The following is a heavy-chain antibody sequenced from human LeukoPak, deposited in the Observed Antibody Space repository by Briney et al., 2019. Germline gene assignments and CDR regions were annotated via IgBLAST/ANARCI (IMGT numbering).Heavy chain of an antibody. CDR1: GGSFSGYY. Sequence: SETLSLTCAVYGGSFSGYYWSWIRQPPGKGLEWIGEINHSGSTNYNPSLKSRVTISVDTSKNQFSLKLSPVTAADTAVYYCARAWSWQHADYWGQGTLVTVSS. CDR3: ARAWSWQHADY. V-gene: IGHV4-34*01. J-gene: IGHJ4*02. D-gene: IGHD3-10*01. CDR2: INHSGST.